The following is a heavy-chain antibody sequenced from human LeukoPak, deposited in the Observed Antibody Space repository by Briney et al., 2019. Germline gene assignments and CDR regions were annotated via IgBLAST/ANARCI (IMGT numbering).Heavy chain of an antibody. CDR1: GGPISSGGYY. CDR2: IYYSGST. D-gene: IGHD3-9*01. V-gene: IGHV4-31*03. J-gene: IGHJ4*02. Sequence: PSQTLSLTCTVSGGPISSGGYYWSWIRQHPGKGLEWIGYIYYSGSTYYNPSLKSRVTISVDTSKNQFSLKLSSVTAADTAVYYCACVLRYFDWAPGYWGQGTLVTVSS. CDR3: ACVLRYFDWAPGY.